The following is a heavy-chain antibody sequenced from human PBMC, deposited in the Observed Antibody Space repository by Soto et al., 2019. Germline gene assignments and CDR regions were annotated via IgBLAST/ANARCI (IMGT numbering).Heavy chain of an antibody. D-gene: IGHD6-13*01. CDR2: IYYSGST. CDR3: ERAPAPLYSSNWYYXDY. CDR1: GGSISSYY. V-gene: IGHV4-59*01. J-gene: IGHJ4*02. Sequence: PXETLSLTCTVSGGSISSYYWSWIRQPPGKGLEWIGYIYYSGSTNYNPSLKSRVTISVDTSKNQFSLKLSSVTAADTAVYYCERAPAPLYSSNWYYXDYWGQGTLVTVSS.